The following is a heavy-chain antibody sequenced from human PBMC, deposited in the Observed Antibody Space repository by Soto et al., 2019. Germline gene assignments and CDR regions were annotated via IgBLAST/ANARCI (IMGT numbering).Heavy chain of an antibody. Sequence: QVQLVQSGAEVKKPGASVKVSCKASGYTFTSYGISWVRQAPGQGLEWMGWISAYNGNTNYAQKLQGRVTMTTDTPXXTXYXXLRSGRADDTAVYYCARDRSAQPYYYGSYYYGMDVWGQGTTVTVSS. CDR3: ARDRSAQPYYYGSYYYGMDV. CDR1: GYTFTSYG. D-gene: IGHD3-10*01. CDR2: ISAYNGNT. J-gene: IGHJ6*02. V-gene: IGHV1-18*01.